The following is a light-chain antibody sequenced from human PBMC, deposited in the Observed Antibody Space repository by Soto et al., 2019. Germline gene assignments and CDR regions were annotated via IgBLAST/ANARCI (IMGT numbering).Light chain of an antibody. V-gene: IGLV2-23*01. CDR1: SSDVGRSSF. CDR3: CAYASTHLV. J-gene: IGLJ3*02. CDR2: DGN. Sequence: QSALTQPASVSGSPGQSISISCTGTSSDVGRSSFLSWYQQHPGKAPKLMIYDGNQRPSGVSNRFSGSKSGNTASLTISGLQAEDEADYYCCAYASTHLVFGGGTKLTVL.